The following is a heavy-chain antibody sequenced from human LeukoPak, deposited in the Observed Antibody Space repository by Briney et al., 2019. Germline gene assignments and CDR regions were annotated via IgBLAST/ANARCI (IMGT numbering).Heavy chain of an antibody. D-gene: IGHD2-21*02. J-gene: IGHJ4*02. CDR3: ARGGGDLAYCGGDCYFDY. CDR1: GFTFDDYA. V-gene: IGHV3-9*01. CDR2: ISWNSGSI. Sequence: GGSLRLSCAASGFTFDDYAMHWVRQAPGKGLEWVSGISWNSGSIGYADSVKGRFTISRDNAKNSLYLQMNSLRAEDTAVYYCARGGGDLAYCGGDCYFDYWGQGTLVTVSS.